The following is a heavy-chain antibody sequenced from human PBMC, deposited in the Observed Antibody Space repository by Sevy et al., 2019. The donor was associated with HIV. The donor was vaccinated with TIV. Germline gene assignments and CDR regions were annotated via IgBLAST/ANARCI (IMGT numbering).Heavy chain of an antibody. Sequence: ASVKVSCKASGYTFAGYQMYWVRQAPGQGLEWMGWINPNSGGTKFTPKFQGRVTMTRDTSTKTVYMEFSRLSYDDTAVYYCARDEQWLAQASGGSQHHYYNSYAMDVWGQGTTVTVSS. CDR1: GYTFAGYQ. V-gene: IGHV1-2*02. CDR2: INPNSGGT. D-gene: IGHD6-19*01. CDR3: ARDEQWLAQASGGSQHHYYNSYAMDV. J-gene: IGHJ6*02.